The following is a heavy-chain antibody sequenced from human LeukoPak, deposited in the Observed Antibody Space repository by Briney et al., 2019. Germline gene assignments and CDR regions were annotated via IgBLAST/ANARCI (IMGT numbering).Heavy chain of an antibody. J-gene: IGHJ4*02. D-gene: IGHD2-2*01. CDR3: GKERWGYCSSAGCPLFDS. V-gene: IGHV3-30*18. Sequence: GGSLRLSSAASGFTFSSFGMHWVRQAPGKGLEWVAVISYDGSYKNYADSVQGRFSISRDNPKNTLYLQMNTLSAEDTAVYYCGKERWGYCSSAGCPLFDSWGQGTLITVSS. CDR2: ISYDGSYK. CDR1: GFTFSSFG.